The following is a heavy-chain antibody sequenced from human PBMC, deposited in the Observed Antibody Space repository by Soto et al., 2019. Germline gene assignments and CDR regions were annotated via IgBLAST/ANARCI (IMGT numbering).Heavy chain of an antibody. Sequence: QVQLQESGPGLVKPSETLSLTCTVSGGSISSYYWSWIRQPPGKGLEWIGYIYYSGSTNYNPSLTRRVTVSVVPSKNQFSLRRGSVTAADTAVHYCARTFGATNFDYWGQGTLVTVSS. D-gene: IGHD1-1*01. CDR2: IYYSGST. J-gene: IGHJ4*02. V-gene: IGHV4-59*01. CDR1: GGSISSYY. CDR3: ARTFGATNFDY.